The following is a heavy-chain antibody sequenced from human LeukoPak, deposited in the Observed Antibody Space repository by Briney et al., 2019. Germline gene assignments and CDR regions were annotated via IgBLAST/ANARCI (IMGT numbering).Heavy chain of an antibody. J-gene: IGHJ3*02. CDR3: ATQWELPTLDAFDI. V-gene: IGHV4-4*02. Sequence: SETLSLTCTVSGGSISSSNWWSWVRQPPGKGLEWIGEIYHGGITNYNPSLKSRVTMSVDKSKNQFSLKLGSVTAADTAVYYCATQWELPTLDAFDIWGQGTMVTVSS. CDR2: IYHGGIT. D-gene: IGHD1-26*01. CDR1: GGSISSSNW.